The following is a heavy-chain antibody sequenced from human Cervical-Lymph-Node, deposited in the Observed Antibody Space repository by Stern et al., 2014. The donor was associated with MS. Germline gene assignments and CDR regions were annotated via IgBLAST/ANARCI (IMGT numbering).Heavy chain of an antibody. D-gene: IGHD3-10*01. V-gene: IGHV4-61*02. Sequence: VQLVESGPGLVKPSQTLSLTCTVSGGSISSGSYYWTWIRQPAGKGLEWIGRIYTSGSTNYSPSLKSRVSISIDTSKNPFSLNLSSVTAADTAIYYCARGSALAFDIWGQGTMVTVSS. CDR1: GGSISSGSYY. J-gene: IGHJ3*02. CDR3: ARGSALAFDI. CDR2: IYTSGST.